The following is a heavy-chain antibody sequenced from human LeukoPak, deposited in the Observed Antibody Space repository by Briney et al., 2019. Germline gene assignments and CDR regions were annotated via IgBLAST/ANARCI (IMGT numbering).Heavy chain of an antibody. CDR3: ARAHCGGDCYTYYFDY. V-gene: IGHV3-33*01. Sequence: GGSLRLSCAASGFTFSSYGMHWVRQAPGKGLEWVAVIWYDGSNKYYADSVKGRFIISRDNSKNTLYLQMNSLRAEDTAVYYCARAHCGGDCYTYYFDYWGQGTLVTVSS. J-gene: IGHJ4*02. CDR2: IWYDGSNK. D-gene: IGHD2-21*02. CDR1: GFTFSSYG.